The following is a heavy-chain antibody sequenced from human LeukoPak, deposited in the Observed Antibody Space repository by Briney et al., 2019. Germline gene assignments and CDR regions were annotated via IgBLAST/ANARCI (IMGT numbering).Heavy chain of an antibody. CDR1: GFAFSVSW. D-gene: IGHD2/OR15-2a*01. CDR2: IKSDGGT. CDR3: AKDYFGSLAY. Sequence: GGSLSLSCAASGFAFSVSWMHWVRQAPGKGLVWVSVIKSDGGTAYADSVKGRFTISRDNAKNTVYLQMNSLRDEDTAVYYCAKDYFGSLAYWGQGTLVTVSS. V-gene: IGHV3-74*03. J-gene: IGHJ4*02.